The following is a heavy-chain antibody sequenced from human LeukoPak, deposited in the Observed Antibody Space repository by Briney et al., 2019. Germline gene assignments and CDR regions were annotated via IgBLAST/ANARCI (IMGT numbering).Heavy chain of an antibody. D-gene: IGHD2-15*01. CDR1: GYTFTGHF. CDR2: INPDSGGT. J-gene: IGHJ4*02. Sequence: GASVKVSCKASGYTFTGHFMHWVRQAPGQGLEWMGWINPDSGGTNYAQKFQGRVTMSRDTSISTAYMELRRLRSDDTAVYYCARGLYCATCYGEEIDYWGQGALVTVSS. V-gene: IGHV1-2*02. CDR3: ARGLYCATCYGEEIDY.